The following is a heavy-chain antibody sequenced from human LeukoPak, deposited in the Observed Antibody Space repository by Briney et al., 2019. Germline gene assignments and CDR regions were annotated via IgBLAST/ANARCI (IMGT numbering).Heavy chain of an antibody. V-gene: IGHV3-33*01. CDR1: GFTFSSYG. D-gene: IGHD1-26*01. CDR2: IWHDGSNK. Sequence: PGRTLRLSCAASGFTFSSYGMHWVRQAPGKGLEWVAVIWHDGSNKYYADSVKGRFTISRDNSKNTLYLQMNSLRAEDTAVYYCARPTLFIVGGDDAFDIWGQGTMVTVRS. CDR3: ARPTLFIVGGDDAFDI. J-gene: IGHJ3*02.